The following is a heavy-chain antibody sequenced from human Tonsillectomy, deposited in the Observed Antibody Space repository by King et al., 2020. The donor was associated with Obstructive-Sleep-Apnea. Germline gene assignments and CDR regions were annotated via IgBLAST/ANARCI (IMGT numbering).Heavy chain of an antibody. Sequence: QLVQSGGGVVQHGRSLRLSCAASGFTFSSYGMHWVRQAPGKGLEWVGRIKSKTDGGTTDYAAPVKGRFTISRDDSKNTLYLQMNSLKTEDTAVYYCTTDLVNYYDSSGYCFQHWGQGTLVTVSS. D-gene: IGHD3-22*01. J-gene: IGHJ1*01. CDR2: IKSKTDGGTT. V-gene: IGHV3-15*01. CDR3: TTDLVNYYDSSGYCFQH. CDR1: GFTFSSYG.